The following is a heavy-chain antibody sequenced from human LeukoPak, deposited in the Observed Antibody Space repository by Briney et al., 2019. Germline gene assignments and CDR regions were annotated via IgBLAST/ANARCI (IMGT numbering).Heavy chain of an antibody. J-gene: IGHJ5*02. D-gene: IGHD2-2*03. CDR3: ARGTVGYCSSTSCRNWFDP. Sequence: GESLKISCKGSGYSFTSYWIGWVRQMPGKGLEWMGIIYPGDSDTRYSPSFQGQVTISADKSISTAYLQWSSLKASDTAMYYCARGTVGYCSSTSCRNWFDPWGQGTLVTVPS. CDR1: GYSFTSYW. CDR2: IYPGDSDT. V-gene: IGHV5-51*01.